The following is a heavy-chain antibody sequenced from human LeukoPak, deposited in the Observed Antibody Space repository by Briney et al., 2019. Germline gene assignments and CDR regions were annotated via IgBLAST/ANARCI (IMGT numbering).Heavy chain of an antibody. J-gene: IGHJ4*02. CDR2: INHSGST. V-gene: IGHV4-34*01. D-gene: IGHD4-17*01. CDR3: ARGPGGRRVTTRTTLWLVY. CDR1: GGTFSGYY. Sequence: SETLSLTCAVYGGTFSGYYWSWIRQPPGKGLEWIGAINHSGSTNYNPSLKSRLTISVDTSQNQFSLKLSSVTAADAAVYYCARGPGGRRVTTRTTLWLVYWGQGTLVTVSS.